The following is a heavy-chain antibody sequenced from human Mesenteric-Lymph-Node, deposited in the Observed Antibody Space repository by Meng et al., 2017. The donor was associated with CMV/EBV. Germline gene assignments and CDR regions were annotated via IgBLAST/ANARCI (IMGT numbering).Heavy chain of an antibody. D-gene: IGHD2-2*02. V-gene: IGHV3-53*01. J-gene: IGHJ6*02. CDR3: ARDGCTSTSCDRALYGLDV. Sequence: GVLKISCAVSGFIVSNNYMNWVRQAPGKGLEWVSVIYNGGGTSYADAVKGRFTISRDSSKNTLYLQMNSLRADDTAVYYCARDGCTSTSCDRALYGLDVWGQGTTVTVSS. CDR1: GFIVSNNY. CDR2: IYNGGGT.